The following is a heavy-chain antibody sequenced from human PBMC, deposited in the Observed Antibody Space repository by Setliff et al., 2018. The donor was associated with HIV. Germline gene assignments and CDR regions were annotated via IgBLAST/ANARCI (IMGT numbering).Heavy chain of an antibody. V-gene: IGHV4-39*01. J-gene: IGHJ6*04. CDR1: GGSISDSSYY. Sequence: TSETLSLTCTVSGGSISDSSYYWGWIRQPPGQGLEWTGSIYYSGSSYYNPSLKSRVTISVDTSKDQFSLRLTSVTAADTAVYYCATFVPRTSASRPVDVWGKGTTVTVSS. CDR3: ATFVPRTSASRPVDV. CDR2: IYYSGSS. D-gene: IGHD2-2*01.